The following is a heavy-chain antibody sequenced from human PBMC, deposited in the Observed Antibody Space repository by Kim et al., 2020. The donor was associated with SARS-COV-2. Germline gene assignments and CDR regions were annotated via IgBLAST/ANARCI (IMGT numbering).Heavy chain of an antibody. V-gene: IGHV1-2*02. CDR2: INPNSGGT. CDR1: GYTFTGYY. Sequence: ASVKVSCKASGYTFTGYYMHWVRQAPGQGLEWMGWINPNSGGTNYAQKFQGRVTMTRDTSISTAYMELSRLRSDDTAVYYCARDRGYYDFWSGPVLDYYMDVWGKGTTVTVSS. D-gene: IGHD3-3*01. J-gene: IGHJ6*03. CDR3: ARDRGYYDFWSGPVLDYYMDV.